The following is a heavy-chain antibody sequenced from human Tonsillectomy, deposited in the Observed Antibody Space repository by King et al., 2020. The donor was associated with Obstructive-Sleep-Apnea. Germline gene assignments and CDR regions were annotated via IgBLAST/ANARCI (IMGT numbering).Heavy chain of an antibody. J-gene: IGHJ4*02. CDR2: IYYSWST. D-gene: IGHD4-17*01. Sequence: QLQESGPGLVKPSETLSLTCTVSGGSISIYYWSWIRQPPWKGLEWLGTIYYSWSTSYNPPPKSRVTIAGDTSKNQFSLKLSSVTAADTAVYYCARLPDYGETLRFDYWGQGTLVTVSS. V-gene: IGHV4-59*08. CDR3: ARLPDYGETLRFDY. CDR1: GGSISIYY.